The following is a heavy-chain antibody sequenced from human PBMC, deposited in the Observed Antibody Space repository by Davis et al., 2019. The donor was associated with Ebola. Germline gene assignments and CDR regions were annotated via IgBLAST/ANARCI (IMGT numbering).Heavy chain of an antibody. D-gene: IGHD2-15*01. J-gene: IGHJ6*02. V-gene: IGHV1-18*01. Sequence: ASVKVCCKASGYTFTSYGISWVRQAPGQGLEWMGWISTYNGNTNYAQKVQGRITMTTDTSTSTAYMELRSLRSDDTAVYYCARVGGSSYYYYGMDVWGQGTTVTVSS. CDR2: ISTYNGNT. CDR3: ARVGGSSYYYYGMDV. CDR1: GYTFTSYG.